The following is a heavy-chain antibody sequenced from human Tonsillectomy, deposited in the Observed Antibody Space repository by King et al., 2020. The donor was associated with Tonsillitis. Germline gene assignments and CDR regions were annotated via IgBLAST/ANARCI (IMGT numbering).Heavy chain of an antibody. CDR3: SRPGGVYCSSTTCYDYFDY. Sequence: VQLVESGGGLVQPGGSLRLSCAASGFTFSNYWMHWVRKAPGKGLVWVSRVNSDESITDYADSVKGRLTISRDKAKNTLYLEMNSLRAEDTAVYYCSRPGGVYCSSTTCYDYFDYWGQGTLVTVSS. D-gene: IGHD2-2*01. J-gene: IGHJ4*02. V-gene: IGHV3-74*01. CDR1: GFTFSNYW. CDR2: VNSDESIT.